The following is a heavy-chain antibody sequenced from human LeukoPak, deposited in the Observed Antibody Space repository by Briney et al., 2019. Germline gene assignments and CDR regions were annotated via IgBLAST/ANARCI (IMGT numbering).Heavy chain of an antibody. CDR2: IYYSGST. Sequence: PSETLSLTCAVYGGSFSDYYWGWIRQPPGKGLEWVGSIYYSGSTYYKPSLKSRVTISVDTSKNQFSLKLSSVTAADTAVYYCARIPIVGATGGAFDIWGQGTMVTVSS. D-gene: IGHD1-26*01. CDR3: ARIPIVGATGGAFDI. CDR1: GGSFSDYY. J-gene: IGHJ3*02. V-gene: IGHV4-39*01.